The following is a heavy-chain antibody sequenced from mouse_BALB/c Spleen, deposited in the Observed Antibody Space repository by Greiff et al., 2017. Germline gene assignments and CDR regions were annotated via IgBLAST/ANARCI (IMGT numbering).Heavy chain of an antibody. CDR2: IRNKANGYTT. J-gene: IGHJ4*01. Sequence: EVKLMESGGGLVQPGGSLRLSCATSGFTFTDYYMSWVRQPPGKALEWLGFIRNKANGYTTEYSASVKGRFTISRDNSQSILYLQMNTLRAEDSATYYCARDLPGYYAMDYWGQGTSVTVSS. V-gene: IGHV7-3*02. CDR3: ARDLPGYYAMDY. D-gene: IGHD4-1*01. CDR1: GFTFTDYY.